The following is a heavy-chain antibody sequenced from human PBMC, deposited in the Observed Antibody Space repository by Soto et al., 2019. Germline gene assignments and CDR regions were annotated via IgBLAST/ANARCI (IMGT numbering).Heavy chain of an antibody. J-gene: IGHJ4*02. CDR3: AKEQWLEGLFDY. CDR2: ISYDGSNK. D-gene: IGHD6-19*01. V-gene: IGHV3-30*18. CDR1: GFTFSSYG. Sequence: GGSLRLSCAASGFTFSSYGMHWVRQAPGKGLEWVAVISYDGSNKYYADSVKGRFTISRDNSKNTLYLQMNSLRAEDTAVYYCAKEQWLEGLFDYWGQGTLVTVSS.